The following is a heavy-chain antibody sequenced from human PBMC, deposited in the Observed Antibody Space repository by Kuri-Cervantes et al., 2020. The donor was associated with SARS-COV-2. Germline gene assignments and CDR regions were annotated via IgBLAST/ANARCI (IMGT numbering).Heavy chain of an antibody. Sequence: GGSLRLSCVASGFTFSNYVIHWVRQAPGKGLEWVAVIWYDGENEYYAGSVKGRFTISRDNSKNTVYLQMNSLRTEDTAVYYCARDLANCSDTSCYNFGLWGQGTLVTVSS. CDR2: IWYDGENE. J-gene: IGHJ4*02. CDR3: ARDLANCSDTSCYNFGL. V-gene: IGHV3-33*08. CDR1: GFTFSNYV. D-gene: IGHD2-2*02.